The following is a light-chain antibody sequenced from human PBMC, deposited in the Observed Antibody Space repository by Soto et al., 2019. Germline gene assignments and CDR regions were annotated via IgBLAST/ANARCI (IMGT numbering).Light chain of an antibody. CDR1: SSDVGGYSY. CDR2: EDS. V-gene: IGLV2-23*01. Sequence: QSALTQPPSASGSPGQSVTISCTGTSSDVGGYSYVSWYQQHPGKAPKLMIYEDSKRPSGVSNRFSGSKSGNTASLTISGLQTEDEADYYCCSYAGSSTYVFGTGTKLTVL. CDR3: CSYAGSSTYV. J-gene: IGLJ1*01.